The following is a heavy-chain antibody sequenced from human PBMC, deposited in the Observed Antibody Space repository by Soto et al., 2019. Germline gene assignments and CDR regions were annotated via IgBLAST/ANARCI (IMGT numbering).Heavy chain of an antibody. Sequence: GASVKVSCKASGYTFTGYYMHWVRQAPGQGLEWMGWINPNSGGTNYAQKLQGRVTMTRDTSISTAYMELSRLRSDDTAVYYCAREGDGYGPGPSWFDPWGQGTLVTVSS. V-gene: IGHV1-2*02. CDR2: INPNSGGT. J-gene: IGHJ5*02. CDR3: AREGDGYGPGPSWFDP. CDR1: GYTFTGYY. D-gene: IGHD5-18*01.